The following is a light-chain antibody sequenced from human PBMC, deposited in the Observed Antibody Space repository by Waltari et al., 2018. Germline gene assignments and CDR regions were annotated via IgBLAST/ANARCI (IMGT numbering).Light chain of an antibody. Sequence: EILMTQSPASLSVSPGEKATLSCRASQDLTINLAWYHQKPGQPPRLLLTAASVRAGGVADRFSGSGSGTEFTRTIASPQSEDSGVYFCQQYHRWPPYTFGQGTRLEIK. J-gene: IGKJ2*01. CDR2: AAS. CDR3: QQYHRWPPYT. CDR1: QDLTIN. V-gene: IGKV3-15*01.